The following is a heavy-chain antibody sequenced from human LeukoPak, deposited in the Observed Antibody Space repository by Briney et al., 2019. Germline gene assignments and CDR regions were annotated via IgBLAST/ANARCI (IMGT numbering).Heavy chain of an antibody. J-gene: IGHJ4*02. CDR2: IYYSGST. V-gene: IGHV4-30-4*01. Sequence: SETLSLTCTVSGGSISSGDYYWSWIRQPPGKGLEWIGYIYYSGSTCYNPSLKSRVTISVDTSKNQFSLKLSSVTAADTAVYYCAREKPDYYDSSGYYCDYWGQGTLVTVSS. D-gene: IGHD3-22*01. CDR1: GGSISSGDYY. CDR3: AREKPDYYDSSGYYCDY.